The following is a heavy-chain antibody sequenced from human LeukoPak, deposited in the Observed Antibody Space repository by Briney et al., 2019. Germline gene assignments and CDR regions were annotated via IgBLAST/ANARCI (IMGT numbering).Heavy chain of an antibody. J-gene: IGHJ4*02. CDR1: GDSMSNYY. V-gene: IGHV4-59*01. CDR2: IYYNGDT. Sequence: SETLSLTRTVSGDSMSNYYWSWIRQPPGKGLEWVGYIYYNGDTSYSPSLKSRLTISVDTSSNQFSLKLSSVTAADTAVYYCARSGGKYQGLAFDYWRQGTLVTVTS. CDR3: ARSGGKYQGLAFDY. D-gene: IGHD2-2*01.